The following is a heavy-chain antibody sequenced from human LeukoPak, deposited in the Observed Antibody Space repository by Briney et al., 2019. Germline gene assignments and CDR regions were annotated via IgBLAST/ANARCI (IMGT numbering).Heavy chain of an antibody. D-gene: IGHD3-22*01. CDR2: TYYRSKWYN. CDR3: ARAFYYYDSSGYYYFDY. V-gene: IGHV6-1*01. J-gene: IGHJ4*02. Sequence: SQTLSLTCAISGDSVSSNSAAWNWIRQSPSRGLEWLGRTYYRSKWYNDYAVSVKSRITINPDTSKNQFSLQLNSVTPEDTAVYYCARAFYYYDSSGYYYFDYWGQGTLVTVSS. CDR1: GDSVSSNSAA.